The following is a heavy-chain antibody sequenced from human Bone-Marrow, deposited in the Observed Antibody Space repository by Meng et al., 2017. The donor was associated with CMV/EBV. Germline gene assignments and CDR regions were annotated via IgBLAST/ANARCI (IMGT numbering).Heavy chain of an antibody. CDR1: GGSISSSNW. J-gene: IGHJ3*02. CDR3: ARYCSSTSCYIGAFDI. V-gene: IGHV4-4*02. D-gene: IGHD2-2*02. Sequence: SETLSLTCAVSGGSISSSNWWSWVRQSPGKGLESIGEIYHSGSTVYNPSLKSRVTISVDTSKNQFSLKLSSVTAADTAVYYCARYCSSTSCYIGAFDIWGQGTMVTV. CDR2: IYHSGST.